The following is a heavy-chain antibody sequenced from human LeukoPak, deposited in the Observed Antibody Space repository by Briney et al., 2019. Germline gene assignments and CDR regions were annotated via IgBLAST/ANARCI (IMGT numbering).Heavy chain of an antibody. J-gene: IGHJ5*02. CDR2: INPNSGGT. CDR3: ARSIQDIVLMVYGKGHNWFDP. CDR1: GYTFTGYY. V-gene: IGHV1-2*06. D-gene: IGHD2-8*01. Sequence: ASVKVSCKASGYTFTGYYMHWVRQAPGQGLEWMGRINPNSGGTNYAQKFQGRVTMTRDTSISTAHMELSRLRSDDTAVYYCARSIQDIVLMVYGKGHNWFDPWGQGTLVTVSS.